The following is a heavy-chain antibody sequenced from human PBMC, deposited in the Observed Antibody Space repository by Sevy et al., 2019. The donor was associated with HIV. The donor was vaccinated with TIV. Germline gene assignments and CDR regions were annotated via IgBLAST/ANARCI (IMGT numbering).Heavy chain of an antibody. CDR1: GDTFTIYW. V-gene: IGHV5-51*01. Sequence: GESLKISCKDSGDTFTIYWIAWVRQMPGKGLEGMGIIYPRDSDTKYSPSFQGQVTISADKSTNTAYLQWSSRKASDTAIYYCVRHIHNSGHDYWGQGTLVTVSS. CDR2: IYPRDSDT. CDR3: VRHIHNSGHDY. J-gene: IGHJ4*02. D-gene: IGHD6-19*01.